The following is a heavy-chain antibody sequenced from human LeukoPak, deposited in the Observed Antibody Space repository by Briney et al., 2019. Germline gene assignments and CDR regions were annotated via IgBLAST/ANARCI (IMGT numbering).Heavy chain of an antibody. J-gene: IGHJ3*02. V-gene: IGHV4-39*07. CDR3: AREATDSSGYYYVLDAFDI. CDR2: IYYSGST. CDR1: GGSISSSSYY. D-gene: IGHD3-22*01. Sequence: PSETLSLTCTVSGGSISSSSYYWGWIRQPPGKGLEWIGSIYYSGSTYYNPSLKSRVTISVDTSKNQFSLKLSSVTAADTAVYYCAREATDSSGYYYVLDAFDIWGQGTMVTVSS.